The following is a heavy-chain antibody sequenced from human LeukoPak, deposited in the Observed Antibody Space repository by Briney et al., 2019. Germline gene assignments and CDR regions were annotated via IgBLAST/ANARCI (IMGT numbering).Heavy chain of an antibody. J-gene: IGHJ4*02. V-gene: IGHV3-43*02. CDR2: ISGDGGST. CDR3: ARESESSGWYDY. Sequence: GGSLGLSCAAPGFIFHDYAIHWVRQAPGKGREWVSIISGDGGSTFYADSVKGRFTISRDNSKNSLYLQMNSLRSDDTALYYCARESESSGWYDYWGQGTLVTVSS. D-gene: IGHD6-19*01. CDR1: GFIFHDYA.